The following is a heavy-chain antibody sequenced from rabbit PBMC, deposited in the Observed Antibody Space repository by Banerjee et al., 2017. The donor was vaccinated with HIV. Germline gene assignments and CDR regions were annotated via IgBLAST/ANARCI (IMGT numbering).Heavy chain of an antibody. J-gene: IGHJ4*01. CDR3: ARDLLGVIGWNFYL. D-gene: IGHD1-1*01. CDR1: GVSFSSSSY. V-gene: IGHV1S40*01. CDR2: IDAGSSGFT. Sequence: QSLEESGGDLVKPGASLTLTCTASGVSFSSSSYMCWVRQAPGKGLEWIACIDAGSSGFTYFATWAKGRFTCSKTSSTTVTLRMTSLTAADRATYFCARDLLGVIGWNFYLWGQGTLVTVS.